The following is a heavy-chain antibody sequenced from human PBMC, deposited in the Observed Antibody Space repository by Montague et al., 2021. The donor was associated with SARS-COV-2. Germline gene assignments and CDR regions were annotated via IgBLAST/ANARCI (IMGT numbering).Heavy chain of an antibody. CDR2: IYYSGST. CDR3: ARVGRQQLVRLSGMDV. V-gene: IGHV4-39*07. J-gene: IGHJ6*02. D-gene: IGHD6-13*01. Sequence: SETLSLTCTVPGGSISSSSYYWGWIRQPPGKGLEWIGSIYYSGSTHYNPSLKSRVTISVDTSKNQFSLKLSSVTAADTAVYYCARVGRQQLVRLSGMDVWGQGTTVTVSS. CDR1: GGSISSSSYY.